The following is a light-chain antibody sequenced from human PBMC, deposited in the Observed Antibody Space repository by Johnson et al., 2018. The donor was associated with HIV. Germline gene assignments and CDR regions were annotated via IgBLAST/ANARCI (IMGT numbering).Light chain of an antibody. CDR2: DND. CDR1: SSNIGKNY. CDR3: GTWDSRLTAGHV. J-gene: IGLJ1*01. Sequence: QSVLSQPPSVSAAPRQKVTISCSGSSSNIGKNYVSWYRHLPGTAPKLLIYDNDKRPSGIPDRFSASKSGSSATLGITRLQTGDEADDYCGTWDSRLTAGHVCGSGTKSTLL. V-gene: IGLV1-51*01.